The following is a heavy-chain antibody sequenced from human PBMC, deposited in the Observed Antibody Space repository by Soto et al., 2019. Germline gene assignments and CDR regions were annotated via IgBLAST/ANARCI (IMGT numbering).Heavy chain of an antibody. Sequence: GGSLRLSCAASGFTFSSYGMHWVRQAPGKGLEWVAVISYDGSNKYYADSVKGRFTISRDNSKNTLYLQMNSLRAEDTALYYCAKDRHYSSSSGNWFDPWGQGTLVTVSS. J-gene: IGHJ5*02. CDR2: ISYDGSNK. V-gene: IGHV3-30*18. D-gene: IGHD6-6*01. CDR3: AKDRHYSSSSGNWFDP. CDR1: GFTFSSYG.